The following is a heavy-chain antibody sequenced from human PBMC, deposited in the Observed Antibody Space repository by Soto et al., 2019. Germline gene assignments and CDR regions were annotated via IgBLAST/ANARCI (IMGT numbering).Heavy chain of an antibody. Sequence: QVQLVQSGAEVKRPGASVTVSCKSSGFTFTSYAIHWLRQAPGQRPQWMGWINGGSGNTKYSQDFQGRVTFTRDTFATTAYLELSSIRSEDTAVYYCARVPPWGNSAGDSYIQHYDSWGQGTPVTVSS. CDR3: ARVPPWGNSAGDSYIQHYDS. V-gene: IGHV1-3*01. J-gene: IGHJ4*02. CDR2: INGGSGNT. CDR1: GFTFTSYA. D-gene: IGHD3-16*01.